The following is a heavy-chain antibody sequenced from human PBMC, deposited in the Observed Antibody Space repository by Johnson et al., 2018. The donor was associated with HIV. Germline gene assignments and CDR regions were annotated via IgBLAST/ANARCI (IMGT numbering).Heavy chain of an antibody. CDR3: AKGLYYYDSSDYDVPEV. D-gene: IGHD3-22*01. V-gene: IGHV3-30*04. Sequence: QVQLVESGGGVVQPGRSLRLSCAASGFTFSSYAMHWVRQAPGKGLEWVAVISYDGSNKYYADSVQGRFSISTDNSKNTLFLQMNNLRVEDMGVYYCAKGLYYYDSSDYDVPEVWGQGTTVTVSS. CDR2: ISYDGSNK. J-gene: IGHJ3*01. CDR1: GFTFSSYA.